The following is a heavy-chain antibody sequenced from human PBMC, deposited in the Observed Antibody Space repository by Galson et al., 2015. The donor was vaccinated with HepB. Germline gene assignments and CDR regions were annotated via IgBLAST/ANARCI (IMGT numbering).Heavy chain of an antibody. CDR2: INPSGGST. CDR3: ARDRPPYDSSGYPDMDV. V-gene: IGHV1-46*01. D-gene: IGHD3-22*01. Sequence: SVKVSCKASGYTFISYYMHWVRQAPGQGLEWMGIINPSGGSTNYAQKFQGRVTMTRDTSTSTVYMELSSLRSEDTAVYYCARDRPPYDSSGYPDMDVWGQGTTVTVSS. CDR1: GYTFISYY. J-gene: IGHJ6*02.